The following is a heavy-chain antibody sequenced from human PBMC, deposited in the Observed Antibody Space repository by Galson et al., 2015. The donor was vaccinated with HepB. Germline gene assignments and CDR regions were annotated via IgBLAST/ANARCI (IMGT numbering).Heavy chain of an antibody. V-gene: IGHV3-30*18. CDR2: VSSDGNTK. CDR3: VKDKPYTGHA. J-gene: IGHJ5*02. CDR1: GFAFSDYG. Sequence: SLRLSCAASGFAFSDYGMHWVRQAPGKGLDEVAVVSSDGNTKVYTDSVKGRFTISRDNAKNTLYLLMNSLRPEDTAVYFCVKDKPYTGHAWGQGVLGTVSS. D-gene: IGHD5-12*01.